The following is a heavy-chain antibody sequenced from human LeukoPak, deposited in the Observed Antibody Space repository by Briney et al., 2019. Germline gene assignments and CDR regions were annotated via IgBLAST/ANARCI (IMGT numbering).Heavy chain of an antibody. D-gene: IGHD1-26*01. V-gene: IGHV1-3*01. CDR1: GGTFTNYA. Sequence: ASVKVSCKASGGTFTNYAMHWVRQAPGQRLEWMGWINAGNGNTKYSQKFQGRVTITRDTSASTAYMELSSLRSEDTAVYYCARSASGSYYSYNYWGQGTLVTVSS. CDR3: ARSASGSYYSYNY. CDR2: INAGNGNT. J-gene: IGHJ4*02.